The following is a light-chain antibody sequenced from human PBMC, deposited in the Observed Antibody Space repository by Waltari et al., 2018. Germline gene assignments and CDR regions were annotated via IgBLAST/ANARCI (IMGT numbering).Light chain of an antibody. V-gene: IGKV1-12*01. CDR2: SSS. J-gene: IGKJ1*01. CDR3: QQGNSFPPT. Sequence: DIQMTQSPSSVSASVGDSVTIPCRASQGISTSLAWYQQRPGKAPKVLIYSSSSLQSGVPSRFSGSGSGTDFTLTIDGLQPEDFATYYCQQGNSFPPTFGQGTKVEIK. CDR1: QGISTS.